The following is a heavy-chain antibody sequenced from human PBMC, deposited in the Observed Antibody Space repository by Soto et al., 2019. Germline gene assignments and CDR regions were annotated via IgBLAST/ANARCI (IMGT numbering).Heavy chain of an antibody. Sequence: PSETLSLTCAVYGGSFSGYYWSWIRQPPGKGLEWIGEINHSGSTNYNPSLKSRVTISVDTSKNQFSLKLSSVTAADTAVYYCARGGTVTTWAGSSRTSENWFDPWGQGTLVTVSS. CDR3: ARGGTVTTWAGSSRTSENWFDP. V-gene: IGHV4-34*01. CDR2: INHSGST. D-gene: IGHD4-17*01. CDR1: GGSFSGYY. J-gene: IGHJ5*02.